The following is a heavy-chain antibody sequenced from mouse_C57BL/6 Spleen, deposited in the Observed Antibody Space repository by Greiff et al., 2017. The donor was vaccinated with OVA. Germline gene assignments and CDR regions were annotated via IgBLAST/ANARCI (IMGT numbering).Heavy chain of an antibody. Sequence: VQLQQSGAELAKPGASVKLSCKASGYTFTSYWMHWVKQRPGQGLEWIGYINPSSGYTKYNQKFKDKATLTAEKSSSTAYMQLSSLTYEDSAVYYCARGGLLEAMDYWGQGTSVTVSS. CDR3: ARGGLLEAMDY. CDR2: INPSSGYT. J-gene: IGHJ4*01. V-gene: IGHV1-7*01. CDR1: GYTFTSYW. D-gene: IGHD2-3*01.